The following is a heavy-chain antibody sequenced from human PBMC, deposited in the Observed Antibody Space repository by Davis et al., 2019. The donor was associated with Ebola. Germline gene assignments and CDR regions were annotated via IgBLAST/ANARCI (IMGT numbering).Heavy chain of an antibody. CDR1: GGSIRSITYY. J-gene: IGHJ6*02. V-gene: IGHV4-61*05. D-gene: IGHD3-10*01. CDR3: ARRGRARGMDV. Sequence: SETLSLTFTVSGGSIRSITYYCRRLPQPPVNGLEWIGYIYYSGSTTYNPSLKSRVTISVDTSKNQFSLKLSSVTAADTALYYCARRGRARGMDVWGQGTTVTVSS. CDR2: IYYSGST.